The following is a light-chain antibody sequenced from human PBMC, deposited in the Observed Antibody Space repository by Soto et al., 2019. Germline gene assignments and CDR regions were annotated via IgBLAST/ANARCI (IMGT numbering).Light chain of an antibody. CDR1: QSVSNNY. V-gene: IGKV3-20*01. CDR2: GAT. J-gene: IGKJ1*01. CDR3: PQYGSSGT. Sequence: EIVLTQSPGTLSLSPGERATLSCRASQSVSNNYLAWYQQKPGQAPRLLIYGATNRATGIPDRFSGSGSGTDFTPTISRLEHEDLAVYYCPQYGSSGTFGQGTKVEIK.